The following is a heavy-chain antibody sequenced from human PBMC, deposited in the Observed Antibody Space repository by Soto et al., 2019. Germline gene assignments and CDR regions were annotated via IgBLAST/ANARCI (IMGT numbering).Heavy chain of an antibody. Sequence: EVQLLESGGGLVQPGGSLRLSCAVSGITFRTYAMAWVRQAPGKGPEWISSVSGSATSTFYADSVKGRFTISRDNSKSTGFLQMNSLRAEDTAVYYCVKGSYGSGSRGYLDSWGQGTVVTVSS. D-gene: IGHD3-10*01. CDR2: VSGSATST. V-gene: IGHV3-23*01. CDR3: VKGSYGSGSRGYLDS. CDR1: GITFRTYA. J-gene: IGHJ4*02.